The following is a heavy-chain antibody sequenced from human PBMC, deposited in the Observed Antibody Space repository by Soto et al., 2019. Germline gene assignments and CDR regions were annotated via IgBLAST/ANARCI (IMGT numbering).Heavy chain of an antibody. V-gene: IGHV3-23*01. D-gene: IGHD2-15*01. CDR3: AKRRGAGGHFDY. Sequence: DVQLLESGGGLVQPEGSLRLSCAASGFTFSSYAMGWARQGPGKGLEWVAVVSIGGSTNYADSVRGRFTISRDNSKNTLSLQMNSLTAEDTAVYFCAKRRGAGGHFDYWGQGALVTVSS. CDR2: VSIGGST. CDR1: GFTFSSYA. J-gene: IGHJ4*02.